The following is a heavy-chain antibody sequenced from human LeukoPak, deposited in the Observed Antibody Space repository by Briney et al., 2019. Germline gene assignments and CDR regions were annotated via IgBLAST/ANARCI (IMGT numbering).Heavy chain of an antibody. J-gene: IGHJ4*02. V-gene: IGHV4-59*01. CDR2: IYYSGST. D-gene: IGHD5/OR15-5a*01. Sequence: PSETLSLTCTVSGGPISSYYWSWIRQPPGKGLEWIGYIYYSGSTNYNPSLKSRVTISVDTSKNQFSLKLSSVTAADTAVYYCARVFYDNIDYWGQGTLVTVSS. CDR3: ARVFYDNIDY. CDR1: GGPISSYY.